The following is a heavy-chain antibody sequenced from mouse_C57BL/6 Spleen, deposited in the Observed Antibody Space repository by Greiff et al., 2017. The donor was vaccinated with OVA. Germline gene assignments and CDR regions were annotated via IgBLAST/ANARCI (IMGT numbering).Heavy chain of an antibody. D-gene: IGHD2-5*01. Sequence: EVQLQQSGPELVKPGASVKISCKASGYSFTGYYMNWVKQSPEKSLEWIGEINPSTGGTTYNQKFKAKATLTVDKSSSTAYMQLKSLTSEDSAVYYCARGDYSNGFDYWGQGTTLTVSS. CDR3: ARGDYSNGFDY. J-gene: IGHJ2*01. CDR1: GYSFTGYY. CDR2: INPSTGGT. V-gene: IGHV1-42*01.